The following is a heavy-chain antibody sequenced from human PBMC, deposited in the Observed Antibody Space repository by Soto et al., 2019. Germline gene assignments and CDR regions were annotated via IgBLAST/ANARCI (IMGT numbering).Heavy chain of an antibody. Sequence: PXGSLRLSCAASGFTFSSYAMSWVRQAPGKGLEWVSAISGSGGSTYYADSVKGRFTISRDNSKNTLYLQMNSLRAEDTAVYYCAKGRKWELLYWFDHWGQGTLVTVSS. D-gene: IGHD1-26*01. CDR1: GFTFSSYA. J-gene: IGHJ5*02. V-gene: IGHV3-23*01. CDR2: ISGSGGST. CDR3: AKGRKWELLYWFDH.